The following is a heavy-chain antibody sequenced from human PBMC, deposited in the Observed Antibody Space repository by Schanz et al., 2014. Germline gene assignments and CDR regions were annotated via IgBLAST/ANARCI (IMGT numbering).Heavy chain of an antibody. CDR1: GGSISSGGYS. Sequence: QVQLQESGPGLVKPSGTLSLTCVVSGGSISSGGYSWSWIRQPPGKGLEWIGYIFFRGSTYYNPSLKSRVTISIDTSKTQFSLRLPSVTAADTAVYYCYGMDVWGQGTTVTVSS. V-gene: IGHV4-30-4*07. J-gene: IGHJ6*02. CDR3: YGMDV. CDR2: IFFRGST.